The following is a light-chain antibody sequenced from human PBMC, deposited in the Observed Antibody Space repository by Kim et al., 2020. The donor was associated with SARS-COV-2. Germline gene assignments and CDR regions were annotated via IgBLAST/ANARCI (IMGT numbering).Light chain of an antibody. Sequence: RVTITCTGSSSTIGAGYNVHWYQQLPGTAPKLLIYGNSNRPSGVPDRFSGSKSGTSASLAITGLQAEDEVDYYCQSYDSSLSGYVFGTGTKVTVL. J-gene: IGLJ1*01. CDR3: QSYDSSLSGYV. CDR1: SSTIGAGYN. CDR2: GNS. V-gene: IGLV1-40*01.